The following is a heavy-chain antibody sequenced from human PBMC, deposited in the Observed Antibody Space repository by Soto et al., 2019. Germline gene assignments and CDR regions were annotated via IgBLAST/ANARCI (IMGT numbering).Heavy chain of an antibody. CDR2: IKSKTDGGTT. Sequence: GWSLRLSCAASGFTFSNAWMSWVRQAPGKGLEWVGRIKSKTDGGTTDYAAPVKGRFTISRDDSKNTLYLQMNSLKTEDTAVYYCTTAPLRYCSSTSCDTDDYWGQGTLVTVSS. D-gene: IGHD2-2*02. CDR3: TTAPLRYCSSTSCDTDDY. J-gene: IGHJ4*02. CDR1: GFTFSNAW. V-gene: IGHV3-15*01.